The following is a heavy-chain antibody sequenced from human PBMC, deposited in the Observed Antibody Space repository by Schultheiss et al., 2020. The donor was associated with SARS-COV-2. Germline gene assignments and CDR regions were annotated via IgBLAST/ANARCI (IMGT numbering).Heavy chain of an antibody. CDR3: ARILTSASTRVDY. CDR2: ISGYNGNT. Sequence: ASVKVSCKASGGAFSNYAISWVRQAPGQGLEWMGWISGYNGNTNYAQKFQGRVTMTTDTSTSTAYMELRSLTSDDTAVYYCARILTSASTRVDYWGQGTLVTVSS. J-gene: IGHJ4*02. V-gene: IGHV1-18*01. CDR1: GGAFSNYA. D-gene: IGHD2/OR15-2a*01.